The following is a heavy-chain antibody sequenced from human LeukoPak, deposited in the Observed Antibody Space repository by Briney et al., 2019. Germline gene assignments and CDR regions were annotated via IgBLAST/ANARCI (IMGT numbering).Heavy chain of an antibody. CDR1: GGSISSYY. CDR2: IYTSGST. D-gene: IGHD2-8*01. V-gene: IGHV4-4*07. Sequence: SETLSLTYTVSGGSISSYYWSWIRQPAGKGLEWIGRIYTSGSTNYNPSLKSRVTMSVDTSKNQFSLKLSSVTAADTAVYYCARQGVRYDPNGYYYYMDVWGKGTTVTVSS. J-gene: IGHJ6*03. CDR3: ARQGVRYDPNGYYYYMDV.